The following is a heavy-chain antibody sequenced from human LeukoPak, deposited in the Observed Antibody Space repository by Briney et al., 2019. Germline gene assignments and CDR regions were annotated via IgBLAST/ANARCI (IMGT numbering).Heavy chain of an antibody. CDR2: IYNRGTT. Sequence: SETLSITCTVSGGSISDYHWTWIRQPPGKAPEYIGYIYNRGTTHYNPSLKSRVTISVDTSKNQFSLKLSSVTAADTAVYYCASVGYGDYVWGQGTLVTVSS. CDR3: ASVGYGDYV. J-gene: IGHJ4*02. CDR1: GGSISDYH. D-gene: IGHD4-17*01. V-gene: IGHV4-59*01.